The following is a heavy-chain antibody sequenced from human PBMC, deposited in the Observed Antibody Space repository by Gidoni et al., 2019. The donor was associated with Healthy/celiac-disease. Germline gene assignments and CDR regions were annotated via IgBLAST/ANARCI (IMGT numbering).Heavy chain of an antibody. CDR1: GLPFSSYA. D-gene: IGHD1-26*01. J-gene: IGHJ3*02. V-gene: IGHV3-23*01. Sequence: EVQLLESGGGLVQPGGSLRLPCAASGLPFSSYAMSWVRQAQGKGLEGVSAISGSGGSTYYADAVKGRFTISRDNSKNTLYLQMNSLRAEDTAVYYCAKYSGSFDAFDIWGQGTMVTVSS. CDR3: AKYSGSFDAFDI. CDR2: ISGSGGST.